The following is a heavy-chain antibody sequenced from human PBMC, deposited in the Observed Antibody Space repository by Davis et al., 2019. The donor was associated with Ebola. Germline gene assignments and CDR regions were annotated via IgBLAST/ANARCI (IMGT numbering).Heavy chain of an antibody. J-gene: IGHJ6*02. CDR3: EREIAGTVGGVDV. V-gene: IGHV3-74*01. D-gene: IGHD1-26*01. CDR1: GLMFSISG. CDR2: IMHDGKTT. Sequence: GESLKISCEASGLMFSISGTHWVRQSPGKGLMWVSRIMHDGKTTSYADSVQGRFTVSRDNAKNTLYLEMSRLRVEDTAVYFCEREIAGTVGGVDVWGQGTAVTVSS.